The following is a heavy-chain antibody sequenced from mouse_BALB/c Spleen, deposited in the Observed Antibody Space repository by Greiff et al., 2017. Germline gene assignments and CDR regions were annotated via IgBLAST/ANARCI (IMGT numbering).Heavy chain of an antibody. CDR1: GYTFSSYW. V-gene: IGHV1-9*01. Sequence: VQLQQSGAELMKPGASVKISCKATGYTFSSYWIEWVKQRPGHGLEWIGEILPGSGSTNYNEKFKGKATFTADTSSNTAYMQLSSLTSEDSAVYYCARSKYGNYFAYWGQGTLVTVSA. J-gene: IGHJ3*01. D-gene: IGHD2-10*02. CDR3: ARSKYGNYFAY. CDR2: ILPGSGST.